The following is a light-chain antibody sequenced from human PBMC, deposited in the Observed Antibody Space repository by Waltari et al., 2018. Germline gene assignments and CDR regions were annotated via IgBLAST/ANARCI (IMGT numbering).Light chain of an antibody. CDR1: SSDVGGYNY. Sequence: QSALTQPPSASGSPGQSVTISCTGTSSDVGGYNYLSWYQQHPGKAPKLMIYEVSKRPSGVPDRFPGSKSGNTASLTVSVLQAEDEADYYCSSYAGSTLFGGGTKLTVL. V-gene: IGLV2-8*01. CDR3: SSYAGSTL. CDR2: EVS. J-gene: IGLJ2*01.